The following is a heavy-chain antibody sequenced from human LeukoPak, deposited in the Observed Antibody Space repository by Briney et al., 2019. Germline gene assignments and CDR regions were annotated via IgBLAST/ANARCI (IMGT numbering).Heavy chain of an antibody. CDR1: GGSIYSYY. Sequence: SETLSLTCTVSGGSIYSYYWSWIRQPAGRVLEWIGRVYVSGSTDYNPSLKSRVTMSVDTSKNQFSLKLSSVTAADTAVYYCARDGGGEHSSSSSSWGQGTLVTVSS. V-gene: IGHV4-4*07. CDR3: ARDGGGEHSSSSSS. CDR2: VYVSGST. J-gene: IGHJ4*02. D-gene: IGHD6-6*01.